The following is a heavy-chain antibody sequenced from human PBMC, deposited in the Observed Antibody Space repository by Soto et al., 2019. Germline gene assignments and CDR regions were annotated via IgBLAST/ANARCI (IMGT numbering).Heavy chain of an antibody. CDR2: IYYSGST. D-gene: IGHD3-10*01. CDR3: ARVWGGAFDI. J-gene: IGHJ3*02. Sequence: SETLSLTCTVSGGSMISYYWSWIRQPPGKGLEWIGYIYYSGSTNYNPSLKSRVTISVDTSKKQFSLKLSSVTAADTAVYYCARVWGGAFDIWGQGTMVTVSS. V-gene: IGHV4-59*01. CDR1: GGSMISYY.